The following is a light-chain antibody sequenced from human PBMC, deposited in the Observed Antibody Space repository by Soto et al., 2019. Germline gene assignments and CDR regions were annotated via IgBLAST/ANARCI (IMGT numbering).Light chain of an antibody. Sequence: NFMLTQPHSVSESPGKTVTISCTRSSGSIASNYVQWYQQRPGSFPTTVIYEDNQRPSGVPDRFSGSIDSSSNSASLTISGLKTEDEADYYSQSYDSSNVVFGGGTKLTVL. V-gene: IGLV6-57*01. J-gene: IGLJ2*01. CDR3: QSYDSSNVV. CDR1: SGSIASNY. CDR2: EDN.